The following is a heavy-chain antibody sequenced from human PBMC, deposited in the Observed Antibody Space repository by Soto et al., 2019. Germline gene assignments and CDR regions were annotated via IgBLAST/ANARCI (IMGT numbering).Heavy chain of an antibody. CDR3: ARALLGGIAAAGLDS. Sequence: SETLSLTCTVSGGSISSGDYYWSWIRQPPGKGLEWIGYIYYSGSTYYNPSLKSRVTISVDTSKNQFSLKLSSVTAADTAVYYCARALLGGIAAAGLDSWGQGTLVTVSS. CDR1: GGSISSGDYY. CDR2: IYYSGST. D-gene: IGHD6-13*01. J-gene: IGHJ4*02. V-gene: IGHV4-30-4*01.